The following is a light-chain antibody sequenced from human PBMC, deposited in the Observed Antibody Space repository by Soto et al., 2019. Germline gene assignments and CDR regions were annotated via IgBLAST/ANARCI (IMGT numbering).Light chain of an antibody. CDR1: QSVSSN. CDR3: QQYNKWPPRT. CDR2: GAS. V-gene: IGKV3-15*01. Sequence: ESVLTRSPGTLSLSPGERATISWRAGQSVSSNLAWYQQRPGQAPRLLIYGASSRATGIPARFSGSGSGTEFTLTINSLQFEDFAVYYCQQYNKWPPRTFGQGTKVDI. J-gene: IGKJ1*01.